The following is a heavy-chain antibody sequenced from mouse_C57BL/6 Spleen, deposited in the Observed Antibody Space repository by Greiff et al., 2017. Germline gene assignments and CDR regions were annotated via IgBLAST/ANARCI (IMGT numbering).Heavy chain of an antibody. CDR2: IYPRDGST. V-gene: IGHV1-78*01. CDR1: GYTFTDHT. CDR3: ARAYDGWYFDV. J-gene: IGHJ1*03. D-gene: IGHD2-12*01. Sequence: VQRVESDAELVKPGASVKISCKVSGYTFTDHTIHWMKQRPEQGLEWIGYIYPRDGSTKYNEKFKGQATLTADKSSSTAYMQLNSLTSEDSAVYFCARAYDGWYFDVWGTGTTVTVSS.